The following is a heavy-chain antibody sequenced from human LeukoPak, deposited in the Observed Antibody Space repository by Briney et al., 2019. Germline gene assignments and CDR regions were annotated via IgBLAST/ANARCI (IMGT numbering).Heavy chain of an antibody. CDR2: INHSGST. D-gene: IGHD3-22*01. V-gene: IGHV4-34*01. J-gene: IGHJ4*02. CDR1: GGSFSGYY. CDR3: ARGPLYYYDSSGYCYYY. Sequence: PSETLSLTCAVYGGSFSGYYWSWIRQPPGKGLEWIGEINHSGSTNYNPSLKSRVTISVDTSKKQFSLKLSSVTAAETAVYYCARGPLYYYDSSGYCYYYWGQGTLVTVSS.